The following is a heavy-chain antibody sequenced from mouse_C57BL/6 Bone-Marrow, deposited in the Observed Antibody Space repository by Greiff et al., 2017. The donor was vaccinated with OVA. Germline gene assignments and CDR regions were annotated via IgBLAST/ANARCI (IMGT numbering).Heavy chain of an antibody. Sequence: EVNVVESGGDLVKPGGSLKLSCAASGFTFSSYGMSWVRQTPDKRLEWVATISSGGSYTYYPDSVKGRFTISRDNAKNTLYLQMSSLKSEDTAMYYCARRYYYGSSYFDYWGQGTTLTVSS. CDR3: ARRYYYGSSYFDY. CDR1: GFTFSSYG. V-gene: IGHV5-6*02. CDR2: ISSGGSYT. J-gene: IGHJ2*01. D-gene: IGHD1-1*01.